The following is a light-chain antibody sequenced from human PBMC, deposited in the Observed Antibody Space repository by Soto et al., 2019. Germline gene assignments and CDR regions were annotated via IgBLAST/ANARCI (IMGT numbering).Light chain of an antibody. CDR2: LEGSGSY. Sequence: QPVLTQSSSASASLGSSVKLTCTLSSGHSSYIIAWHQQQPGKAPRFLMKLEGSGSYNKGSGVPDRFSGSSSGADRYLTISNLQSEDEADYYCETWHINTQVFGGGTKLTVL. V-gene: IGLV4-60*03. J-gene: IGLJ3*02. CDR1: SGHSSYI. CDR3: ETWHINTQV.